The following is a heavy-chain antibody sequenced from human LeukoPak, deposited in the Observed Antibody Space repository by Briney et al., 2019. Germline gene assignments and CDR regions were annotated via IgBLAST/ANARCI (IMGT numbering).Heavy chain of an antibody. CDR1: GGTFSSYA. D-gene: IGHD1-1*01. J-gene: IGHJ4*02. CDR3: ARGRGSRTGSNGDYCDY. V-gene: IGHV1-69*04. Sequence: SVKVSCKASGGTFSSYAINWVRQAPGQGLGWMGRIIPILGMANYAQRFQGRVTVTADKSTSTAYMELSSLTSDDTAIYYCARGRGSRTGSNGDYCDYWGQGTLVTVSS. CDR2: IIPILGMA.